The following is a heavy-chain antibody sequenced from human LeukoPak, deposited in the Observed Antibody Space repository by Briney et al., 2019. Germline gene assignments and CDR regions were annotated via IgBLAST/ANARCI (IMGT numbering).Heavy chain of an antibody. CDR3: AREASGYFDL. V-gene: IGHV3-23*01. D-gene: IGHD5-12*01. Sequence: GGSLRLSCAASGFTFTSYAMSWVRQAPGKGLEWVSAISGSGGNTYYADSAKGRFTISRENAKNSLYLQMNSLRAGDTAVYYCAREASGYFDLWGRGTLVTVSS. CDR1: GFTFTSYA. J-gene: IGHJ2*01. CDR2: ISGSGGNT.